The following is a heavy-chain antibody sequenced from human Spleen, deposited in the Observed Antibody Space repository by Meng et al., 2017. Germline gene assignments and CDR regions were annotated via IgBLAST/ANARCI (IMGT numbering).Heavy chain of an antibody. D-gene: IGHD5-12*01. Sequence: GESLKISCAASGFTFSSYSMNWVRQAPGKGLEWVSSISSSSSYIYNADSVKGRFTISRDNAKNSLYLQMSSLRAEDTAVYYCVRVGGYSGYDLDYWGQGTLVTVSS. J-gene: IGHJ4*02. CDR3: VRVGGYSGYDLDY. CDR2: ISSSSSYI. V-gene: IGHV3-21*01. CDR1: GFTFSSYS.